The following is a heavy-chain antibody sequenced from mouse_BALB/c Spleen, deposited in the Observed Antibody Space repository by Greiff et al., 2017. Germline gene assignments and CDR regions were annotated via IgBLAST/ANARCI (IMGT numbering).Heavy chain of an antibody. CDR3: ATITTSIYYAMDY. D-gene: IGHD2-4*01. J-gene: IGHJ4*01. CDR1: GFNIKDTY. CDR2: IDPANGNT. V-gene: IGHV14-3*02. Sequence: VQLQQSGAELVKPGASVKLSCTASGFNIKDTYMHWVKQRPEQGLEWIGRIDPANGNTKYDPKFQGKATITADTSSNTAYLQLSSLTSEDTAVYYCATITTSIYYAMDYWGQGTSVTVSS.